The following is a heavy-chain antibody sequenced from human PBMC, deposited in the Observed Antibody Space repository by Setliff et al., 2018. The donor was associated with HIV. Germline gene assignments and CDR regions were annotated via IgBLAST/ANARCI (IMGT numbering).Heavy chain of an antibody. J-gene: IGHJ5*02. CDR3: ARDHYYDSGSPNWFDP. Sequence: PSETLSLTCIVSGGSISSSSSYCDWIRHPPGKGLEWIGILYHSGTTYYKPSLKSRVTISVDTSKNQFSLKLSSVTAADTAVYYCARDHYYDSGSPNWFDPWGQGTLVTVSS. D-gene: IGHD3-10*01. CDR1: GGSISSSSSY. V-gene: IGHV4-39*02. CDR2: LYHSGTT.